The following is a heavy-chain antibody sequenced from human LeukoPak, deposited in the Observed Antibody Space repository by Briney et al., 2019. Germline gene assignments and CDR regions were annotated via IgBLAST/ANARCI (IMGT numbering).Heavy chain of an antibody. Sequence: PGGSLRLSCVASGFTFNSYSMHWVRQAPGKGLEWVSSISSTSNYIYYADSVKGRFTISRDNAKNSLYLQMNSLRAEDTAVYYCARELYYYDSSGYGLAYWGQGTLVTVSS. D-gene: IGHD3-22*01. CDR3: ARELYYYDSSGYGLAY. V-gene: IGHV3-21*01. CDR1: GFTFNSYS. J-gene: IGHJ4*02. CDR2: ISSTSNYI.